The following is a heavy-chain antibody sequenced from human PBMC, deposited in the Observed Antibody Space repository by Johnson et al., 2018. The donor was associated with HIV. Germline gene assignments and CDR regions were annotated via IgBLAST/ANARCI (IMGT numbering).Heavy chain of an antibody. D-gene: IGHD6-6*01. V-gene: IGHV3-30*03. Sequence: QMLLVESGGGLVKPGGSPRLSCAASGFTFSDYYMSWIRQAPGKGLEWVAVISYDGSNKYYADSVKGRFTISRDNSKNTLYLQMNSLRAEDTAVYYCARDITAARPSAFDIWGQGTMVTVSS. CDR2: ISYDGSNK. J-gene: IGHJ3*02. CDR1: GFTFSDYY. CDR3: ARDITAARPSAFDI.